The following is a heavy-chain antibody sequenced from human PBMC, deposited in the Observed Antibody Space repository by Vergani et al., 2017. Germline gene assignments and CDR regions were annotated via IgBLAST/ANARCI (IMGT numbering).Heavy chain of an antibody. V-gene: IGHV4-61*02. CDR2: IYASGST. CDR1: VASIRSGNYH. J-gene: IGHJ4*02. Sequence: QAQLQESGPGLVKPSQTLSLTCTVSVASIRSGNYHWNWIRKAAGKGLEWIGSIYASGSTKYNPSLESRITMPVDTSKNQFSLKVRSVTAADTAVYYCAREAMRQQLGNPFDFWGQGTLVTVAS. CDR3: AREAMRQQLGNPFDF. D-gene: IGHD6-13*01.